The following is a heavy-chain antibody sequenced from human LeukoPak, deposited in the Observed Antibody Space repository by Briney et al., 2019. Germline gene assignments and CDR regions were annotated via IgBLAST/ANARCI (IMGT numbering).Heavy chain of an antibody. Sequence: ASVKVSCKASGYTFTSYDINWVRQATGQGLEWMGWMNPNSGNTGYAQKLQGRVTMTTDTSTSTAYMELRSLRSDDTAVYYCAVIYYYDSSGYFDYWGQGTLVTVSS. CDR2: MNPNSGNT. V-gene: IGHV1-8*01. CDR3: AVIYYYDSSGYFDY. D-gene: IGHD3-22*01. J-gene: IGHJ4*02. CDR1: GYTFTSYD.